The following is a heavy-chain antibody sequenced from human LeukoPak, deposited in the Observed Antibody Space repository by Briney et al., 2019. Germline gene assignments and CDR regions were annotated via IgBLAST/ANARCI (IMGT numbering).Heavy chain of an antibody. J-gene: IGHJ6*02. CDR3: AKDRAGGFGMDV. V-gene: IGHV3-30*18. Sequence: PGRSLRLSCAASGFTFSSYGMHWVRQAPGKGLEWVAVISYDGSNKYYADSVKGRFTISGDDSKNTLYLQMNSLRAEDTAVYYCAKDRAGGFGMDVWGQGTTVTVSS. CDR2: ISYDGSNK. CDR1: GFTFSSYG. D-gene: IGHD3-16*01.